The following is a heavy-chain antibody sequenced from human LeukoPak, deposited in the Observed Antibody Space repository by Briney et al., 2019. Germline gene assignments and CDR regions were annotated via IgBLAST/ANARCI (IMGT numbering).Heavy chain of an antibody. CDR3: ARRDYGVPFDP. Sequence: SETLSLTCTVSGGPISSSSYYWGWIRQPPGKGLEWIGSIYPSGNTFYNSSLKSRVTISADTSKNQFSLRLSSVTAADTAVYYCARRDYGVPFDPWGQGALVTVSS. CDR2: IYPSGNT. V-gene: IGHV4-39*01. J-gene: IGHJ5*02. CDR1: GGPISSSSYY. D-gene: IGHD4-17*01.